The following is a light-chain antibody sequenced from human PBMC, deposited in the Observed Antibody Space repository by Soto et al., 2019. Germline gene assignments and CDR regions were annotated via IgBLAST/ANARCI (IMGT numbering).Light chain of an antibody. J-gene: IGKJ4*01. CDR3: QQSYNTLT. CDR2: SAS. V-gene: IGKV1-39*01. CDR1: QSISTF. Sequence: QMTQSPSSLSASVGDRVTITCRASQSISTFLNWYQHRPGKAPKLLIYSASTLQSGVPPRFSGSGSGTDFTLTISSLQPEDFATYYCQQSYNTLTFGGGTKVEIK.